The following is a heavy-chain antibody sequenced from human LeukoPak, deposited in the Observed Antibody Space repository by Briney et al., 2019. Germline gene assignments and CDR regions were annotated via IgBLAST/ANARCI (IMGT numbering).Heavy chain of an antibody. V-gene: IGHV4-4*07. CDR3: AREENRLGIPWFDP. D-gene: IGHD7-27*01. Sequence: SETLSLTCTVSGGSISSYYWSWIRQPAGKGLEWIGRIYTSGSTNYNPSLKSRVTMSVDTSKNQFSLKLSSVTAADTAVYYCAREENRLGIPWFDPWGQGTLVTVSS. CDR2: IYTSGST. CDR1: GGSISSYY. J-gene: IGHJ5*02.